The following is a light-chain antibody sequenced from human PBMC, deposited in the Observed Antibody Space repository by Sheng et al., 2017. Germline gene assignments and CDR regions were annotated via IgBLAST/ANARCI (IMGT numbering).Light chain of an antibody. CDR3: QAWDATTVV. J-gene: IGLJ2*01. V-gene: IGLV3-1*01. CDR1: KLGDKY. CDR2: QDN. Sequence: SYEVTQPPSVSVSPGQTASITCSGNKLGDKYACWYQQKPDQSPVLVIYQDNKRPSGVPERFSGANSGNTATLTISGTQAMDEADYYCQAWDATTVVFGGGTKLTVL.